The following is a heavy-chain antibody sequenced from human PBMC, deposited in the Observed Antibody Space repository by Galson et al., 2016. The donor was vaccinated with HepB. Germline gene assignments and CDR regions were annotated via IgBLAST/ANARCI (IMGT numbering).Heavy chain of an antibody. Sequence: SETLSLTCSVSGASISSRNYYWGWIRQPPEKGLEWIVSMYYRGTTNYNPSLKSRVTISDDTSENQFSLRLTSVTAADTAVYFCASSRSVETVSDPQNPFDCWGQGIMVTVSS. CDR2: MYYRGTT. CDR3: ASSRSVETVSDPQNPFDC. J-gene: IGHJ4*02. CDR1: GASISSRNYY. D-gene: IGHD5-18*01. V-gene: IGHV4-39*01.